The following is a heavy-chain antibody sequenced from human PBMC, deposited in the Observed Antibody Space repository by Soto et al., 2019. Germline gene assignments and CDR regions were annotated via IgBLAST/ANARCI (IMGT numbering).Heavy chain of an antibody. Sequence: EVQLLESGGGLVQPWGSLRLSCVASGFTFSSYAMSWVRQAPGRGLEWVSGISGTGTNTYYADSVKGRFTISRDNSKKTVYLQMNSLRAEDTAVYFCAKDQIAVAGSTFDFWGHGTRVTVSS. CDR2: ISGTGTNT. CDR1: GFTFSSYA. D-gene: IGHD6-19*01. CDR3: AKDQIAVAGSTFDF. V-gene: IGHV3-23*01. J-gene: IGHJ4*01.